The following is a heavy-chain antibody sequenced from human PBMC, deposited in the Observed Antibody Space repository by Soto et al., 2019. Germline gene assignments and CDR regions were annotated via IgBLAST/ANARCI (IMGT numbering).Heavy chain of an antibody. J-gene: IGHJ4*02. V-gene: IGHV4-34*01. Sequence: QVQLQQWGAGLLKPSETLSLTCAVYGGSFSGYYWSWIRQPPGKGLEWIGEINHSGSTNYNPSLRCRXXIXVXXSKNQFSLRLSSVTAADTAVYSCARGKYSSRHFDYWGQGTLVTVSS. CDR1: GGSFSGYY. CDR2: INHSGST. D-gene: IGHD6-13*01. CDR3: ARGKYSSRHFDY.